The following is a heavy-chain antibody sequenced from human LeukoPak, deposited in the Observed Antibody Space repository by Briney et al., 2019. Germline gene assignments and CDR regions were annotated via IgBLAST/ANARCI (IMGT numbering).Heavy chain of an antibody. CDR2: IFYSGST. V-gene: IGHV4-39*01. CDR1: GGSISSSSYY. Sequence: SETLSLTCTVSGGSISSSSYYWAWIRQPPGKGLEGIGNIFYSGSTYYNPSLKSRVTISVDTSKNQFSLKLSSVTAADTAVYYCARNAVPGYFDYWGQGTLVTVSS. CDR3: ARNAVPGYFDY. D-gene: IGHD3-10*01. J-gene: IGHJ4*02.